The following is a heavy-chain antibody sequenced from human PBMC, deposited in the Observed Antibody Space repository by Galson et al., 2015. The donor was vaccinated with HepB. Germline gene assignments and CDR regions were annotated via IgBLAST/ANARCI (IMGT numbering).Heavy chain of an antibody. D-gene: IGHD1-26*01. CDR2: IKSKNDGGTA. J-gene: IGHJ4*02. CDR1: GFTFSSYG. V-gene: IGHV3-15*01. Sequence: SLRLSCAASGFTFSSYGMHWVRQAPGKGLEWVGRIKSKNDGGTADYAAPVKGRFIISRDDSKNAVSLQMNSLKTEDTAVYYCATGGADYWGQGTLVTVSS. CDR3: ATGGADY.